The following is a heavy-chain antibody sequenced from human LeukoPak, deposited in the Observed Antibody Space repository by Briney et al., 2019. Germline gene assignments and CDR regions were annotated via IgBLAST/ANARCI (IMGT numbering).Heavy chain of an antibody. CDR2: IIPIFGTA. CDR1: GRTYTSYP. CDR3: ARDGHVVVVPAALANRPYYYYGMDV. D-gene: IGHD2-2*01. V-gene: IGHV1-69*06. J-gene: IGHJ6*04. Sequence: SVKVSCKAAGRTYTSYPISSVRQAPGQRREWMGGIIPIFGTANYAHKFQGRVTITADKSTSTAYMELSSMRSEDTAVYYCARDGHVVVVPAALANRPYYYYGMDVWGKGTTVTVSS.